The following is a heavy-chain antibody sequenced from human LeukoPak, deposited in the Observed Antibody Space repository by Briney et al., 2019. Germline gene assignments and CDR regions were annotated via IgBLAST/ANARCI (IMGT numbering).Heavy chain of an antibody. CDR1: GGSISSDNW. Sequence: PSGTLSLTCAVSGGSISSDNWWSWVRQPPGKGLEWVGEIHQSGSTNYKPSLKSRVTITVDKSKSQFSLKLGSVTAADTAVYYCARRNYYDSTGYYNNWGRGTLVTVSS. J-gene: IGHJ4*02. D-gene: IGHD3-22*01. V-gene: IGHV4-4*02. CDR2: IHQSGST. CDR3: ARRNYYDSTGYYNN.